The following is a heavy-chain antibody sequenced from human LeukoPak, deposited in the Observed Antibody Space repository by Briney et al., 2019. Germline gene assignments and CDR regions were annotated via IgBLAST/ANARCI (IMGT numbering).Heavy chain of an antibody. CDR1: GGSISSSRFY. J-gene: IGHJ2*01. D-gene: IGHD2-21*02. CDR2: IYYSGST. CDR3: ARHVSSDLRIVVVTSDWYFDR. V-gene: IGHV4-39*01. Sequence: TSETLSLTCIVSGGSISSSRFYWGWIRQPPGKGLEWIGTIYYSGSTYYNPSLKSRVTISADTSKNQFSLNLSSVTAADTGVYYCARHVSSDLRIVVVTSDWYFDRWGRGTLVTVSS.